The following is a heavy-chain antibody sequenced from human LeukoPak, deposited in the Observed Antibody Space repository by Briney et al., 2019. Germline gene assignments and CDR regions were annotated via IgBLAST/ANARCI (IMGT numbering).Heavy chain of an antibody. CDR3: ARGGVSLTIFGVVISYMDV. CDR2: IIGSSSTI. J-gene: IGHJ6*03. CDR1: EFTSITYG. Sequence: PGGSLSLSWAAPEFTSITYGMNWVRQPPGKGLGWFSSIIGSSSTIYYADSVKGRFTISRDNAKNSLYLQMNSLRAEDTAVYYCARGGVSLTIFGVVISYMDVWGKGTTVTVSS. D-gene: IGHD3-3*01. V-gene: IGHV3-48*04.